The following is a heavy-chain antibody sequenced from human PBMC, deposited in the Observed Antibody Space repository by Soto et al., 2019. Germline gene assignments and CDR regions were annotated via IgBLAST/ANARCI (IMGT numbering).Heavy chain of an antibody. CDR1: GFTFSSYA. CDR3: AKAISLFDSSGSFDY. V-gene: IGHV3-23*01. CDR2: ISGSGGST. J-gene: IGHJ4*02. Sequence: GGSLRLSCAASGFTFSSYAMNWVRQAPGKGLEWVSAISGSGGSTYYADSVKGRFTISRDNSKNTLYLQMNSLRAEDTAVYYCAKAISLFDSSGSFDYWGQGTLVTVSS. D-gene: IGHD3-22*01.